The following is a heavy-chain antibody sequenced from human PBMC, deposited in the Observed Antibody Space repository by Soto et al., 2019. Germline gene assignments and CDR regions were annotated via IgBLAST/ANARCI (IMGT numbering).Heavy chain of an antibody. Sequence: GGFLRLSCAASGFTFSSYSMNWVRQAPGKGLEWVSSISSSSSYIYYADSVKGRFTISRDNAKNSLYLQMNSLRAEDTAVYYCARDGPGIAARFVHHPGGMDVWGQGTTVTVSS. J-gene: IGHJ6*02. CDR1: GFTFSSYS. CDR3: ARDGPGIAARFVHHPGGMDV. CDR2: ISSSSSYI. D-gene: IGHD6-6*01. V-gene: IGHV3-21*01.